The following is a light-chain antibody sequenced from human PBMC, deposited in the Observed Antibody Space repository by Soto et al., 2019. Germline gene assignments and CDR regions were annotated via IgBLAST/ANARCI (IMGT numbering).Light chain of an antibody. J-gene: IGLJ2*01. CDR3: SSYAATSTLDVV. V-gene: IGLV2-14*01. CDR1: SSDVGRYNY. CDR2: EVS. Sequence: QSALTQPPSASGSLGQSVTIPCTGTSSDVGRYNYVSWYQQHPGKVPKLLIYEVSNRPSGVSNRFSGSKSGNSASLTISGLQAEDEADYYCSSYAATSTLDVVFGGGTKLTVL.